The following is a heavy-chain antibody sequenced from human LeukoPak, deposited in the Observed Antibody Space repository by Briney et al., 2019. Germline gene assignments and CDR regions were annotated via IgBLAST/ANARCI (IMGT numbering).Heavy chain of an antibody. Sequence: PGGSLRLSCAASGFTVSSNYMTWVRQAPGKGLEWVSVIYSGGSTYYADSVKGRFTISRDNSKNTVYLQMNSLRAEDTALYYCAKDISTVTPGRFDYWGQGTLVTVSS. CDR2: IYSGGST. D-gene: IGHD4-11*01. V-gene: IGHV3-66*01. J-gene: IGHJ4*02. CDR3: AKDISTVTPGRFDY. CDR1: GFTVSSNY.